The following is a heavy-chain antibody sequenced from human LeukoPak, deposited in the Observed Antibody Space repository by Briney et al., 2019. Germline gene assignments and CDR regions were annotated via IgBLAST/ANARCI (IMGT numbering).Heavy chain of an antibody. CDR3: ARVPPYYDFWSGYFNDAFDI. D-gene: IGHD3-3*01. CDR2: IYYSGST. J-gene: IGHJ3*02. V-gene: IGHV4-61*01. Sequence: SETLSLTCTVSGGSVSSGSYYWSRIRQPPGKGLEWIGYIYYSGSTNYNPSLKSRVTISVDTSKNQFSLKLSSVTAADTAVYYCARVPPYYDFWSGYFNDAFDIWGQGTMVTVSS. CDR1: GGSVSSGSYY.